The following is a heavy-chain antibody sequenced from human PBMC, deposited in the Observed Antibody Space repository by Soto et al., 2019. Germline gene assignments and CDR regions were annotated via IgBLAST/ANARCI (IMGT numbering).Heavy chain of an antibody. J-gene: IGHJ4*02. D-gene: IGHD3-22*01. V-gene: IGHV3-23*01. CDR1: GFTFSGYA. CDR2: ISGSGGST. CDR3: AKAPLYITMIVVVMNTSPFDY. Sequence: GGSLRLSCAASGFTFSGYAMSWVRQAPGKGLEWVSAISGSGGSTYYADSVKGRFTISRDNSKNTLYLQMNSLRAEDTAVYYCAKAPLYITMIVVVMNTSPFDYWGQGTLVTVSS.